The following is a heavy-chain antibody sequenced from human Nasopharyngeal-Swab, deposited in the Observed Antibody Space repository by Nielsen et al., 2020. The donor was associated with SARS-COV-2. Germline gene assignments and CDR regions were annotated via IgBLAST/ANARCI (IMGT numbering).Heavy chain of an antibody. CDR2: INHSGST. V-gene: IGHV4-34*01. CDR3: ARGSLVVVTIAPFDY. Sequence: WIRQPPGKGLEWIGEINHSGSTNYNPSLKSRVTISVDTSKNQFSLKLGSVTAADTAVYYCARGSLVVVTIAPFDYWGQGTLVTVSS. D-gene: IGHD3-22*01. J-gene: IGHJ4*02.